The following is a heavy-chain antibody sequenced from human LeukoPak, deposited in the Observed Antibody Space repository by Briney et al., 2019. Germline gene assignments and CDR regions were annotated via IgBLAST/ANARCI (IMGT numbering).Heavy chain of an antibody. CDR2: SSSSGSTI. J-gene: IGHJ5*02. V-gene: IGHV3-48*04. CDR1: GFTLSSYT. Sequence: GGALRLSCVASGFTLSSYTMNWVRQAPRKGLEWIAYSSSSGSTIYYADSVKGRFTISRDNAKNTLYLQMNSLRVEDTAVYFCARVGTSSWYGWFDPWGQGTLVTVSS. D-gene: IGHD6-13*01. CDR3: ARVGTSSWYGWFDP.